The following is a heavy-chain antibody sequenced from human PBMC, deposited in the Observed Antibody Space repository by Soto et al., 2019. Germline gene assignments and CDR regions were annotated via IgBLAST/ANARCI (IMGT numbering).Heavy chain of an antibody. V-gene: IGHV3-21*01. D-gene: IGHD6-19*01. Sequence: EVQLVESGGGLVKPGGSLRLSCAASGFTFSSYSMNWVRQAPGKGLEWVSSISSSSSYIYYADSVKGRFTISRDNAKNSLYLQMNSLRAEDTAVYYCARGYTVPGQWLVNYYYGMDVWGQGTTVTVSS. CDR2: ISSSSSYI. CDR3: ARGYTVPGQWLVNYYYGMDV. CDR1: GFTFSSYS. J-gene: IGHJ6*02.